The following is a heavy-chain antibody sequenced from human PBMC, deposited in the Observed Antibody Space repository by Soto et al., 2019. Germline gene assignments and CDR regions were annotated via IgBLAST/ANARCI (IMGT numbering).Heavy chain of an antibody. CDR2: TWYEGSNK. CDR3: XXXXADYGDYVQYYFDY. J-gene: IGHJ4*02. V-gene: IGHV3-33*01. D-gene: IGHD4-17*01. CDR1: GFTFSNYG. Sequence: QVQLVESGGGVVQPGRSLRLSCAASGFTFSNYGMHWVRQAPGKGLEWVAVTWYEGSNKYYADSVKGRFTISRDNSKXXXXXXXXXXXXXXTAVXXXXXXXADYGDYVQYYFDYWGQGTLVTVSS.